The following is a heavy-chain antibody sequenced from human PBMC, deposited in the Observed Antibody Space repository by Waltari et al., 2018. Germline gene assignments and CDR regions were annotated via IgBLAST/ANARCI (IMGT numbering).Heavy chain of an antibody. CDR2: INPCDSYT. V-gene: IGHV5-10-1*03. CDR1: GFSFTTYL. D-gene: IGHD6-6*01. CDR3: ARHSSSPFDY. Sequence: EVQLVQSGAEVKKPGESLRISCKGSGFSFTTYLISWVRQMPGKGLEWRGRINPCDSYTNYSPSFQGNVTISADKSISTAYLQWSSLKASDTAMYYCARHSSSPFDYWGQGTLVTVSS. J-gene: IGHJ4*02.